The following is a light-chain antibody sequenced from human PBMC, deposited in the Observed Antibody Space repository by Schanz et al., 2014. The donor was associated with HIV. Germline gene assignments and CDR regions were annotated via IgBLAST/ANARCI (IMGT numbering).Light chain of an antibody. V-gene: IGKV3-15*01. CDR2: GAS. CDR3: QQYNDWPPIT. J-gene: IGKJ5*01. CDR1: QSLSSN. Sequence: EILMTQSPATLSVSPGERATVSCRASQSLSSNVAWYQQKPGQAPRLLIYGASTRVTGIPARFSGSGSGTEFTLTISSLQSEDFAVYSCQQYNDWPPITFGQGTRLEIK.